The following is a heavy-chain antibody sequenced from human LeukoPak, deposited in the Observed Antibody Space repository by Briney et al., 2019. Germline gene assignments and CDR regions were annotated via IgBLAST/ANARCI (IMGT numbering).Heavy chain of an antibody. V-gene: IGHV3-23*01. CDR2: ISGSGGST. CDR1: GFTFSSYA. D-gene: IGHD3-22*01. CDR3: AKRYYYDSSGYSFQH. Sequence: GGSLRLSCAASGFTFSSYAMSWVRQAPGKGLEWVSAISGSGGSTYYADSVKGRFTISRDNSKNTLYLQMNSLKAEDTAVYYCAKRYYYDSSGYSFQHWGQGTLVTVSS. J-gene: IGHJ1*01.